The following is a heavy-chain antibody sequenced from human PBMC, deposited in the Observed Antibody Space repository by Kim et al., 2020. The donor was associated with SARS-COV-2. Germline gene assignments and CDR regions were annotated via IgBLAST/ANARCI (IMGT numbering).Heavy chain of an antibody. D-gene: IGHD1-26*01. CDR1: GSSVSVYW. CDR3: ARDPTGTYYVGGYYFDY. Sequence: GGSLRLSCAASGSSVSVYWMHWVRQAPGKGLVWVSGINNDGYSTTYADSVQGRFTISRDNAKNTLYLQMNSLRAEDTAVYYCARDPTGTYYVGGYYFDYWGQGSLVTVSS. J-gene: IGHJ4*02. CDR2: INNDGYST. V-gene: IGHV3-74*03.